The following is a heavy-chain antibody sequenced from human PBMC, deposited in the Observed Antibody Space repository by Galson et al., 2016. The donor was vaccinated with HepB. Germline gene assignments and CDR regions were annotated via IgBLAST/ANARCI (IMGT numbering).Heavy chain of an antibody. V-gene: IGHV1-18*01. Sequence: SVKVSCKGSSYTFSSYDVAWVRQAPGQGLEWMGWISVCNGNTNYAQKFQGRVTMTKDTSTSTVYMELRGMRADDTAVYFCARDRFGSGSFKTWGQGTLVTVSS. D-gene: IGHD3-10*01. CDR1: SYTFSSYD. CDR2: ISVCNGNT. J-gene: IGHJ5*02. CDR3: ARDRFGSGSFKT.